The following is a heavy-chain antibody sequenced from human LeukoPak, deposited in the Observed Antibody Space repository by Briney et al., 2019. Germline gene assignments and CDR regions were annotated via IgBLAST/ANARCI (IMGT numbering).Heavy chain of an antibody. Sequence: PSQTLSLTCTISGGSISSGDYYWSWIRQPPGKGLEWIGYIYYSGSTYYNPSLKSRVTISVDTSKNQFSLKLSSVTAADTAVYYCASRTIFGVVDYWGQGTLVTVSS. CDR3: ASRTIFGVVDY. V-gene: IGHV4-30-4*01. J-gene: IGHJ4*02. D-gene: IGHD3-3*01. CDR2: IYYSGST. CDR1: GGSISSGDYY.